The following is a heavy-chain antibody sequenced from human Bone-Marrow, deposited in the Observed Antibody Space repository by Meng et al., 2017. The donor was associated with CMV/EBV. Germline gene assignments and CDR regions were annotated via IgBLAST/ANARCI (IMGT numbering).Heavy chain of an antibody. CDR3: AREYCSSTSCYSPGITTFDP. Sequence: FSTYTINWVRQAPGQGLEWMGGIIPIFGTANYAQKFQGRVTITADESTSTAYMELSSLRSEDTAVYYCAREYCSSTSCYSPGITTFDPWGQGTLVTVSS. CDR1: FSTYT. J-gene: IGHJ5*02. CDR2: IIPIFGTA. D-gene: IGHD2-2*01. V-gene: IGHV1-69*01.